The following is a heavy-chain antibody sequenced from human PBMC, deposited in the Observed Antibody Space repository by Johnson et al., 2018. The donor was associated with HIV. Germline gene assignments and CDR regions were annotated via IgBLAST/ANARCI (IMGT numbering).Heavy chain of an antibody. CDR1: GFTFSNHG. V-gene: IGHV3-30*18. J-gene: IGHJ3*02. CDR2: ISFDGSNK. CDR3: AKDRNWGASGGFDI. Sequence: QVQLVESGGDVVQPGRSQRLSCAASGFTFSNHGMHWVRQAPGKGLEWVAVISFDGSNKYYEDSVKGRFTISRDNSNNTLYLQMNSLRADDTAVYYCAKDRNWGASGGFDIWGQGTMLTVSS. D-gene: IGHD7-27*01.